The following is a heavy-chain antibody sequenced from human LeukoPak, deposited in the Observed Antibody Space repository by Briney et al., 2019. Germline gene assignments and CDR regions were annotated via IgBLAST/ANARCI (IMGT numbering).Heavy chain of an antibody. J-gene: IGHJ4*02. CDR1: GGTFSSYA. D-gene: IGHD3-10*01. CDR3: AREMVPQKGVGDFDY. V-gene: IGHV1-69*05. CDR2: IIPIFGTA. Sequence: SVKVSCKASGGTFSSYAISWVRQAPGQGLEWMGGIIPIFGTANYAQKFQGRVTITTDESTSTAYMELSSLRSEDTAVYYCAREMVPQKGVGDFDYWGQGTLVTVSS.